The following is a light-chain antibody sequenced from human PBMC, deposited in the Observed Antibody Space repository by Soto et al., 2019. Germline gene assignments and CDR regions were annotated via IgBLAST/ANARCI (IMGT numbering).Light chain of an antibody. V-gene: IGKV3-20*01. J-gene: IGKJ1*01. CDR1: QSVRSGY. Sequence: DIVLTQSPGTLYLSPGERATLSCRASQSVRSGYLAWYQQRPGQAPRLLIYGASTRATGIPDRFSGSGSGTDFTLTISRLEPEDFAVYYCQQYGTSPWTFGQGTKVDI. CDR3: QQYGTSPWT. CDR2: GAS.